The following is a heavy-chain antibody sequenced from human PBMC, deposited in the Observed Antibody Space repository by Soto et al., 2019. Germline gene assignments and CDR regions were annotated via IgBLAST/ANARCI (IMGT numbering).Heavy chain of an antibody. Sequence: ETLSLTCAVYAGSFSHYYWNWIRQSPGKGLEWIGKIKHSGSSNYNPSLRSRVSISVDMSKNQFSLRLTSVTAADTAVYYCARGGSSDWQDALDIWGQGTMVTVSS. V-gene: IGHV4-34*01. CDR3: ARGGSSDWQDALDI. CDR2: IKHSGSS. D-gene: IGHD6-19*01. CDR1: AGSFSHYY. J-gene: IGHJ3*02.